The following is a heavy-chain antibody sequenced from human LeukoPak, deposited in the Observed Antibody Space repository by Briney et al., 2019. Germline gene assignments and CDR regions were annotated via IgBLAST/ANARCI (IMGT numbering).Heavy chain of an antibody. Sequence: PGGSLRLSCAASGFTFSSYAMHWVRQAPGKGLEWVAVISYDGSNKYYADSVKGRFTISGDNSKNTLYLQMNSLRAEDTAVYYCAKDFRIGYSAHFDYWGQGALVTVSS. J-gene: IGHJ4*02. CDR3: AKDFRIGYSAHFDY. V-gene: IGHV3-30*04. CDR1: GFTFSSYA. D-gene: IGHD2-21*01. CDR2: ISYDGSNK.